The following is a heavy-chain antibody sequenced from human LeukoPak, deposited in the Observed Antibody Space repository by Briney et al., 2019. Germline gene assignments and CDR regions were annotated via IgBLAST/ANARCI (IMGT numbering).Heavy chain of an antibody. CDR1: GLIFSDHY. CDR2: ISSGGTAI. J-gene: IGHJ4*02. Sequence: PGGSLRLSCEASGLIFSDHYMTWIRQAPGKGLEWVSYISSGGTAIYYADSVKGRFTISKDNSKNSLYLQMDSLGAEDTAVYYCATSSRGDCYDSSANYYVLDYWGQGSLVTVSS. V-gene: IGHV3-11*01. CDR3: ATSSRGDCYDSSANYYVLDY. D-gene: IGHD3-22*01.